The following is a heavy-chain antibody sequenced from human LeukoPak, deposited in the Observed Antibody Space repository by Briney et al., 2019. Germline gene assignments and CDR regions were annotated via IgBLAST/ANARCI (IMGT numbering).Heavy chain of an antibody. Sequence: GSSVKVSCKASGGTFSSYAISWVRQAPGQGLEWMGWISAYNGNTNYAQKLQGRVTMTTDTSTSTAYMELRSLRSDDTAVYYCGVGSSWPQEIDYWGQGTLVTVSS. CDR1: GGTFSSYA. V-gene: IGHV1-18*01. D-gene: IGHD6-13*01. J-gene: IGHJ4*02. CDR2: ISAYNGNT. CDR3: GVGSSWPQEIDY.